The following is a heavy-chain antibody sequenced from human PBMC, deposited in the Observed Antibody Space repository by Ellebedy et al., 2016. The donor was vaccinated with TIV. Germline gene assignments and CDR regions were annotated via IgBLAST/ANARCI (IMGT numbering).Heavy chain of an antibody. J-gene: IGHJ6*03. CDR1: GFTFSSYW. D-gene: IGHD3-3*01. CDR2: INSDGSST. Sequence: GESLKISCAASGFTFSSYWMHWVRQAPGKGLVWVSRINSDGSSTSYADSVKGRFTISRDNAKNTLYLQMNSLRAEDTAVYYCARFGVVITLENYYYYYMDVWGKGTTVTVSS. CDR3: ARFGVVITLENYYYYYMDV. V-gene: IGHV3-74*01.